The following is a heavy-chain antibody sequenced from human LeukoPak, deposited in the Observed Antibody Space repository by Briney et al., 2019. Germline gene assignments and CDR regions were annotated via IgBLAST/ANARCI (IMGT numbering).Heavy chain of an antibody. CDR3: ARARLQYQLPDAFDI. Sequence: PGGSLRLSCAASGFTFSSYAMSWVRQAPGKGLEWVSSISSSSSYIYYADSVKGRFTISRDNAKNSLYLQMNSLRAEDTAVYYCARARLQYQLPDAFDIWGQGTMVTVSS. D-gene: IGHD2-2*01. CDR2: ISSSSSYI. J-gene: IGHJ3*02. V-gene: IGHV3-21*01. CDR1: GFTFSSYA.